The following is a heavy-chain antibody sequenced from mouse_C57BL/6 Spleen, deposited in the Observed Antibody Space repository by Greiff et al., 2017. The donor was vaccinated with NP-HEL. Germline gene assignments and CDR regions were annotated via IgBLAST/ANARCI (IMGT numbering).Heavy chain of an antibody. Sequence: EVMLVESGGDLVKPGGSLKLSCAATGFTFSSYGMSWVRQTPDKRLEWVATISSGGSYTYYPDSVKGRFAISRDNAKNTLYLQMSSLKSEDTAMYYCARLTGDYWGQGTSVTVSA. D-gene: IGHD4-1*01. V-gene: IGHV5-6*02. CDR2: ISSGGSYT. CDR3: ARLTGDY. J-gene: IGHJ4*01. CDR1: GFTFSSYG.